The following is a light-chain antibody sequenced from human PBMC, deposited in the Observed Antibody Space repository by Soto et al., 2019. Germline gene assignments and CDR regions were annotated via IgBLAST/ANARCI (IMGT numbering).Light chain of an antibody. V-gene: IGKV3-11*01. CDR3: QRRTNWPPLS. CDR2: DRS. CDR1: QRGTY. J-gene: IGKJ4*01. Sequence: EIVLTPSPATLSLSPGDRATLACRASQRGTYVAWYQQKPGQAPRLLIYDRSNRATGIPARFSGSGSGTDFTITIISIEPEDFAVYYCQRRTNWPPLSFGGENKV.